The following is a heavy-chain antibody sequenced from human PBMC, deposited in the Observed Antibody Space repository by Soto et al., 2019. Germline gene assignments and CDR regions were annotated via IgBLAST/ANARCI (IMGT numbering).Heavy chain of an antibody. Sequence: LRLSCAASGFTFSSYSMNWVRQAPGKGLEWVSYISSSSSTIYYADSVKGRFTISRDNAKNSLYLQMNSLRDEDTAVYYCASGGRGGSYPNWFDPWGQGTLVTVSS. CDR1: GFTFSSYS. J-gene: IGHJ5*02. V-gene: IGHV3-48*02. D-gene: IGHD1-26*01. CDR3: ASGGRGGSYPNWFDP. CDR2: ISSSSSTI.